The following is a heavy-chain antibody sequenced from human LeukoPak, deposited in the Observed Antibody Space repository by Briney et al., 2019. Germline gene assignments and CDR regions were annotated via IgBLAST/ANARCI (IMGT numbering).Heavy chain of an antibody. CDR1: GFSLSTSGVG. Sequence: ESGPTLVKPTQTLTLTCTFSGFSLSTSGVGVGWIRQPPGKALEWLALIYWDDDKRYSPSLKSRLTITKATSKNQVVLTITNMDPVNTATYYCAHKYYNILTGYYNVAKGYYYYYYMDVWGKGTTVTVSS. CDR3: AHKYYNILTGYYNVAKGYYYYYYMDV. CDR2: IYWDDDK. J-gene: IGHJ6*03. D-gene: IGHD3-9*01. V-gene: IGHV2-5*02.